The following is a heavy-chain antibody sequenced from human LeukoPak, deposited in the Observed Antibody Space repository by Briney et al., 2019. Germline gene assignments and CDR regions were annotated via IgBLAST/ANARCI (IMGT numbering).Heavy chain of an antibody. V-gene: IGHV3-30-3*01. D-gene: IGHD3-3*01. CDR3: ARSLLRFLEWLYDY. CDR1: GFTFSSYS. J-gene: IGHJ4*02. CDR2: ISYDGSNK. Sequence: GGSLRLSCAASGFTFSSYSMHWVRQAPGEGLVWVSVISYDGSNKYYADSVRGRFTISRDNAKNTLYLQMNSLRAEDTAVYYCARSLLRFLEWLYDYWGQGTLVTVSS.